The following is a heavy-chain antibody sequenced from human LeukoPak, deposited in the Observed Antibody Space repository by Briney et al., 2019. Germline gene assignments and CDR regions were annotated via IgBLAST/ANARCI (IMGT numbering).Heavy chain of an antibody. V-gene: IGHV3-21*01. CDR1: GFTFSSYS. CDR2: ISSSSSYI. CDR3: ARGFGYYDILTGYFDY. D-gene: IGHD3-9*01. J-gene: IGHJ4*02. Sequence: NPGGSLRLSCAASGFTFSSYSMNWVRQAPGKGLEWVSSISSSSSYIYYADSVKGRFTISRDNAKNSLCLQMNSLRAEDTAVYYCARGFGYYDILTGYFDYWGQGTLVTVSS.